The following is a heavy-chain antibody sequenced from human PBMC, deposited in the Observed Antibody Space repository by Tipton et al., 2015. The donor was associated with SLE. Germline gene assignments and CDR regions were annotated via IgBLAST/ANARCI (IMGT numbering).Heavy chain of an antibody. D-gene: IGHD2-21*02. Sequence: TLSLTCTVSGLSISSRSYCWGWIRQPPGKELGWIGTIHYSGQSYYNPSLESRVTISVDTSKNQFSLNVSSVTAADTAVYYCARDGRVTSSGGDYYHYYYYMDVWGKGTTVTVSS. CDR2: IHYSGQS. CDR3: ARDGRVTSSGGDYYHYYYYMDV. CDR1: GLSISSRSYC. J-gene: IGHJ6*03. V-gene: IGHV4-39*07.